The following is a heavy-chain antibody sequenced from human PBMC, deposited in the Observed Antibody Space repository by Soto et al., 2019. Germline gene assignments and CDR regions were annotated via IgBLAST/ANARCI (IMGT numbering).Heavy chain of an antibody. V-gene: IGHV3-23*01. J-gene: IGHJ4*02. D-gene: IGHD2-2*01. Sequence: EVQLLESGGGLVQPGGSLRLSCAASGFTFSSYAMSWVRQAPGKGLEWVSAISGSGGSTYYADSVKGRFTISRDNSKNTLYLQMNSLRAEDTAVYYCATGTLGYCSSNSCLDYWGQGTLVTVSS. CDR1: GFTFSSYA. CDR2: ISGSGGST. CDR3: ATGTLGYCSSNSCLDY.